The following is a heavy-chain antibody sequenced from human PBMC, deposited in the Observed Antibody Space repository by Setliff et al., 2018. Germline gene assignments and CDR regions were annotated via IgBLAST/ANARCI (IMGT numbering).Heavy chain of an antibody. CDR1: GYTFTTYG. V-gene: IGHV1-18*01. Sequence: ASVKVSCKASGYTFTTYGISWVRQAPGQGLEWMGWISADNGNTNYAQNLQGRVTMTTDTSASTAYMELRSLRSDDTAIYYCARVRKNDDSNNWYGASYYSYHYAMDVWGLGTTVTVSS. CDR2: ISADNGNT. J-gene: IGHJ6*02. CDR3: ARVRKNDDSNNWYGASYYSYHYAMDV. D-gene: IGHD6-13*01.